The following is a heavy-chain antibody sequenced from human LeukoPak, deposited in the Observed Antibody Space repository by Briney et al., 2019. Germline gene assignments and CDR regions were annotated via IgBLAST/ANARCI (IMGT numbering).Heavy chain of an antibody. CDR3: ARGTLKAAATDFDY. J-gene: IGHJ4*02. Sequence: GGSLRLSCAASGFIFSTYRMNWVRQAPGMGLEWVSSIGLSSNYISYADSVKGRFTISRDNAKNSLYLQMNSLRAEDTALYYCARGTLKAAATDFDYWGQGTLVTVSS. CDR1: GFIFSTYR. CDR2: IGLSSNYI. D-gene: IGHD6-13*01. V-gene: IGHV3-21*04.